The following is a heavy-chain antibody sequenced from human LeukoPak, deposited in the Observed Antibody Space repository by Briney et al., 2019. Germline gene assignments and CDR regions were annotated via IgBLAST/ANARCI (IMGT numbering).Heavy chain of an antibody. CDR3: ARDRSDSSWLQFQELDY. D-gene: IGHD5-24*01. J-gene: IGHJ4*02. Sequence: QPGGSLRLSCVPSGFTFSTYPMHWVRQAPGKGLEWVAAISYDGSTEKYADSVKGRFTISRDNSKNTLYLQMNSLRTEDTAVYYCARDRSDSSWLQFQELDYWGQGTLVTVSS. CDR1: GFTFSTYP. V-gene: IGHV3-30-3*01. CDR2: ISYDGSTE.